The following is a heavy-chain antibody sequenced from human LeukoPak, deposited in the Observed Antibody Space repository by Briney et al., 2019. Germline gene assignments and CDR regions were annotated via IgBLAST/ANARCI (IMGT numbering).Heavy chain of an antibody. Sequence: HGGSRRLSCAASGFAFSSYEMNWVRQAPGKGLEWVSKISSSGSAIYYADSVKGRFTISRDNAKSTLYLQMNSLRAEDTAVYYCARGGSLGYWGQGTLVTVSS. CDR1: GFAFSSYE. CDR2: ISSSGSAI. CDR3: ARGGSLGY. J-gene: IGHJ4*02. V-gene: IGHV3-48*03. D-gene: IGHD6-19*01.